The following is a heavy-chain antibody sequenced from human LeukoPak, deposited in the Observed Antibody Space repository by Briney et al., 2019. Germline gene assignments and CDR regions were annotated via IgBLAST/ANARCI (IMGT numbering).Heavy chain of an antibody. CDR1: GFTVSSNY. D-gene: IGHD5-18*01. CDR2: IYSGGST. CDR3: ARDGYSYGPPFW. J-gene: IGHJ4*02. Sequence: GGSLRLSCAASGFTVSSNYMSWVRQAPGKGLEWVSVIYSGGSTYYADSVKGRFTISRDNSKNTLYLQMNSLRAEDTAVYYCARDGYSYGPPFWGGQGTLVTVSS. V-gene: IGHV3-53*01.